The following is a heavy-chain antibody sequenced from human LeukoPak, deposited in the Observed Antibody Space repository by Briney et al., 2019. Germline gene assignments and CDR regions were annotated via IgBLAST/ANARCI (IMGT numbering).Heavy chain of an antibody. J-gene: IGHJ5*02. V-gene: IGHV3-23*01. CDR1: GFTFSSYA. CDR3: AKDPSGEPTNWFDP. CDR2: ISGSGGST. D-gene: IGHD3-10*01. Sequence: GGPLRLSCAASGFTFSSYAMSWVRQAPGKGLEWVSAISGSGGSTYYADSVKGRFTISRDNSKNTLYLQMNSLRAEDTAVYYCAKDPSGEPTNWFDPWGQGTLVTVSS.